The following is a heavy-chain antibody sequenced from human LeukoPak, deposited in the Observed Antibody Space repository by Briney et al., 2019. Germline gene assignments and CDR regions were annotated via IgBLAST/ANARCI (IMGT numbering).Heavy chain of an antibody. CDR1: GFTFSSYA. V-gene: IGHV3-30*01. J-gene: IGHJ4*02. CDR3: ARTGYSSGWYIFYFDY. Sequence: PGGSLRLSCAASGFTFSSYAMHWVRQAPGKGLEWVAVISYDGSNKYYADSVKGRFTISRDNSKNTLYLQMNSLRAEDTAVYYCARTGYSSGWYIFYFDYWGQGTLVTISS. CDR2: ISYDGSNK. D-gene: IGHD6-19*01.